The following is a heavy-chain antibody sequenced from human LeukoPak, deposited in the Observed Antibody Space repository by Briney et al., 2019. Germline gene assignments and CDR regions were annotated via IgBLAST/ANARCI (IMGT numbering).Heavy chain of an antibody. CDR3: ARGVYIAAAQYGY. CDR2: IYDNANT. V-gene: IGHV4-4*07. Sequence: PSETLSLTCTVSGDSVTSSYWCWIRQSAGKGLEWIGRIYDNANTNYNPSLKSRVTMSVDTSKNQFSLRLSFVTAADTAVYYCARGVYIAAAQYGYWGQGTLVTVSS. CDR1: GDSVTSSY. J-gene: IGHJ4*02. D-gene: IGHD6-13*01.